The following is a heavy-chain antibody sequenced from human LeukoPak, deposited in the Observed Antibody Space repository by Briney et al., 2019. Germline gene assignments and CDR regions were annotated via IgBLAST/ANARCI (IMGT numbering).Heavy chain of an antibody. CDR3: AKDTGDSSSSDYFDY. D-gene: IGHD6-13*01. J-gene: IGHJ4*02. CDR1: GFTFDNYS. Sequence: GPSLRLSCAASGFTFDNYSMHWVSQAPGKGLEWVSLVSGDGGSKYYADSVKGRFTISRDNSKSSLYLQMNSLRTEDTALYYCAKDTGDSSSSDYFDYWGQGTLVTVSS. CDR2: VSGDGGSK. V-gene: IGHV3-43*02.